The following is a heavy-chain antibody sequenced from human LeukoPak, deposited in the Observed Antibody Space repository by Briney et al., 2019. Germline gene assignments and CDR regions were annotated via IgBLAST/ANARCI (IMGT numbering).Heavy chain of an antibody. V-gene: IGHV4-4*07. Sequence: SETLSLTRTVSGGSISRETWTWIRQPAGRGLEGIGRLYKSGSNKHRSIKHNPSLKSPVTMSVDTSKNQFSLKLTSVTAADTAVYYCARAGGGYCSSTSCSADWFDPWGQGILVTVSS. CDR1: GGSISRET. D-gene: IGHD2-2*01. CDR2: LYKSGSN. CDR3: ARAGGGYCSSTSCSADWFDP. J-gene: IGHJ5*02.